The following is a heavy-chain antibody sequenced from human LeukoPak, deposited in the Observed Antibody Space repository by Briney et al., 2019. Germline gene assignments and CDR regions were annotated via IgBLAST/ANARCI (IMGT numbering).Heavy chain of an antibody. J-gene: IGHJ4*02. CDR2: IKYEGSEE. V-gene: IGHV3-7*03. Sequence: GGSLTLSCVVSRFTSNENWMSWVRPVPGEGREWVANIKYEGSEEDYADSVKGRLTISRDNAKKSLYLHMKSQTAEDTGVYFCARSPSGILSTFVNWGQGTLVSVSS. CDR1: RFTSNENW. D-gene: IGHD6-13*01. CDR3: ARSPSGILSTFVN.